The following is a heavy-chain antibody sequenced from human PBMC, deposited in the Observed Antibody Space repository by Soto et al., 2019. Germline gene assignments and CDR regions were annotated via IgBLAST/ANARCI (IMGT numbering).Heavy chain of an antibody. Sequence: SETLSLTCTVSGGSISSYYWSWIRQPAGKGLEWIGRIYTSGSTNYNPSLKSRVTMSVDTSKNQFSLKLSSVTAADTAVYYCARERTSYYDFWSGYFYYYGMDVWGQGTTVTVSS. V-gene: IGHV4-4*07. D-gene: IGHD3-3*01. CDR1: GGSISSYY. CDR2: IYTSGST. CDR3: ARERTSYYDFWSGYFYYYGMDV. J-gene: IGHJ6*02.